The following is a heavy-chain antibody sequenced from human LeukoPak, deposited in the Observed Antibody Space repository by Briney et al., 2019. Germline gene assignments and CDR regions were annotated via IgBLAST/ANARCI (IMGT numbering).Heavy chain of an antibody. J-gene: IGHJ3*01. D-gene: IGHD1-1*01. V-gene: IGHV7-4-1*02. Sequence: GASVRVSCKASGYTFNNYAMNWVRQAPGQGLEWMGWINTKNGNPTYAQGFTGRFVFSLDTSVSTAYLQISSLKAEDTAAYYCARGDWNHRWVFDYWGQGTMVTVSS. CDR3: ARGDWNHRWVFDY. CDR1: GYTFNNYA. CDR2: INTKNGNP.